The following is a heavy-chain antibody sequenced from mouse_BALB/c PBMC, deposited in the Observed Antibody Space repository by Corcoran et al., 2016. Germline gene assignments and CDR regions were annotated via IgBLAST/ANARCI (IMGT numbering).Heavy chain of an antibody. D-gene: IGHD1-1*01. CDR1: GFSLSTSGMG. J-gene: IGHJ2*01. CDR2: IWWDDDK. V-gene: IGHV8-8*01. CDR3: ARYGSSYYFDY. Sequence: QVPLKESGPGILKPSQTLSLTCSFSGFSLSTSGMGVGWIRQPSGKGLEWLAHIWWDDDKYYNPSLKSQLTSSKDTSRNQVFLKITSVDTADTATYDCARYGSSYYFDYWGQGTTLTVSS.